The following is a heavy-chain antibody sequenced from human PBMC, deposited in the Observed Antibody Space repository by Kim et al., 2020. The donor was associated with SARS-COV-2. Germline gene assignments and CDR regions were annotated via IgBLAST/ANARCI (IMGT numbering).Heavy chain of an antibody. CDR3: ARDPLYYDILTGTHSGAEYFQH. CDR1: GGTFSSYA. V-gene: IGHV1-69*13. J-gene: IGHJ1*01. CDR2: IIPIFGTA. Sequence: SVKVSCKASGGTFSSYAISWVRQAPGQGLEWMGGIIPIFGTANYAQKFQGRVTITADESTSTAYMELSSLRSEDTAVYYCARDPLYYDILTGTHSGAEYFQHWGQGTLVTVSS. D-gene: IGHD3-9*01.